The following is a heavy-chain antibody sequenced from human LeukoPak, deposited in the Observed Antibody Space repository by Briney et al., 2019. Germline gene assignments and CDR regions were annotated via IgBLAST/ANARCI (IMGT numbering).Heavy chain of an antibody. CDR3: ARSRGMSKNDKNLLN. CDR2: IKGSDNYI. CDR1: GFSFSAYT. V-gene: IGHV3-21*06. Sequence: PGGSLRLSCAASGFSFSAYTLNWVRQSPGKGLEWVSSIKGSDNYIYNADSVAGRFTVSTDDAQNSIHLQMNSLRVEDTAIYYCARSRGMSKNDKNLLNWGQGILVTVSS. D-gene: IGHD6-13*01. J-gene: IGHJ4*02.